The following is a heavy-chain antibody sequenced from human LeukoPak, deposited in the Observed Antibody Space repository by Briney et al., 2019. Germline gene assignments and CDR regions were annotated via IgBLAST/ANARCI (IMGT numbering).Heavy chain of an antibody. CDR2: ISGSGGST. CDR3: AKERASSSWKGMDV. D-gene: IGHD6-13*01. V-gene: IGHV3-23*01. Sequence: RAGGSLRLSCAVSGFTLTSYAMSWVRQAPGKGLEWVSAISGSGGSTCYADSVKGRFTIARDNSKNTLYLQMNSLRGEDTAVYYCAKERASSSWKGMDVWGQGTTVTVSS. CDR1: GFTLTSYA. J-gene: IGHJ6*02.